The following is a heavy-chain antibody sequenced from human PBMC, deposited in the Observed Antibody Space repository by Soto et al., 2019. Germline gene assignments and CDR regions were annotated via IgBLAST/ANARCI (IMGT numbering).Heavy chain of an antibody. Sequence: EVQLVESGGGLVQPGGSLRLSCAASGFTFSSHWLHWVRQALGKGLVWVSRINSDGSSTNYADSVKGQFTISRDNAKNTVYLQVNRLRAEDTAVYYCARGGSGTYLLDYWGQGTLVTVSS. CDR1: GFTFSSHW. D-gene: IGHD3-10*01. CDR2: INSDGSST. V-gene: IGHV3-74*01. CDR3: ARGGSGTYLLDY. J-gene: IGHJ4*02.